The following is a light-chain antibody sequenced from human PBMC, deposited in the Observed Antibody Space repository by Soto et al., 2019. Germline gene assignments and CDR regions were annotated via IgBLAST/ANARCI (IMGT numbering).Light chain of an antibody. J-gene: IGKJ1*01. CDR2: GAS. CDR1: QTVTSKY. V-gene: IGKV3-20*01. CDR3: QQYGSSTTT. Sequence: EVVLTQSPGTPSLSPGERATLSCRASQTVTSKYVAWYQQTPGQAPRLIFFGASIRATGIPDRFSGSGSGTDCTLTISRLEYEDSAVYHCQQYGSSTTTFGQGTKVDIK.